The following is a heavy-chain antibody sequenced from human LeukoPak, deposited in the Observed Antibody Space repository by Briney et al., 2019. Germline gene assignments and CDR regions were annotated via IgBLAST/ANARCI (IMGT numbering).Heavy chain of an antibody. CDR3: AKSRSAMVRGVIEY. D-gene: IGHD3-10*01. CDR1: GFTISNNY. Sequence: TGGSLRLSCAASGFTISNNYMSWVRQAPGKGLEWVSVISPSGSTYNADPVKGRCTISRDNSKDTVYLQMDSLRAEDTATYYCAKSRSAMVRGVIEYWGQGTLVTVSS. V-gene: IGHV3-53*01. J-gene: IGHJ4*02. CDR2: ISPSGST.